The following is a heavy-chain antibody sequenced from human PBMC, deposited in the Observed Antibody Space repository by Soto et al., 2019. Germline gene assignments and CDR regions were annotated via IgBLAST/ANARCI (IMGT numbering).Heavy chain of an antibody. D-gene: IGHD4-17*01. CDR1: GFTFSVFS. J-gene: IGHJ5*02. CDR3: VHPRSTVQIPPT. CDR2: ISSNGDST. Sequence: GGSLRLSCSASGFTFSVFSMHWVRQAPGKGLEYVSGISSNGDSTYYADSVKGRFTISRDNSKNTLYLQMSSLRAVDTAVYYCVHPRSTVQIPPTWGQGTLVTVS. V-gene: IGHV3-64D*06.